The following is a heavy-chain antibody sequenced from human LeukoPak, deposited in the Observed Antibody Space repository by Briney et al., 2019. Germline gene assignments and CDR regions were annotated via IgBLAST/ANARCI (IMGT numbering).Heavy chain of an antibody. CDR1: GGTFSSYA. V-gene: IGHV1-69*04. CDR2: IIPILGIA. J-gene: IGHJ6*02. D-gene: IGHD2-15*01. Sequence: SVKVSCKASGGTFSSYAISWVRQAPGQGLEWMERIIPILGIANYAQKFQGRVTITADKSTSTAYMELSSLRSEDTAVYYCARVDCSGGSCYLNYYYYGMDVWGQGTTVTVSS. CDR3: ARVDCSGGSCYLNYYYYGMDV.